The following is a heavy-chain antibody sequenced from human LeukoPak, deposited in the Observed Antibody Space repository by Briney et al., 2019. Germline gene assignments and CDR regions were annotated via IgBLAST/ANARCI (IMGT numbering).Heavy chain of an antibody. CDR1: GGSIISYY. CDR2: IYYTGT. CDR3: ASRKLGNDY. J-gene: IGHJ4*02. V-gene: IGHV4-59*01. Sequence: TSETLSLTCTVSGGSIISYYWSWIRQSPGKGLEWIGYIYYTGTSYNPSLKSRVTISADTSKNQFSLNLSSVTAADTAVYYCASRKLGNDYWGQGTLVTVSS. D-gene: IGHD7-27*01.